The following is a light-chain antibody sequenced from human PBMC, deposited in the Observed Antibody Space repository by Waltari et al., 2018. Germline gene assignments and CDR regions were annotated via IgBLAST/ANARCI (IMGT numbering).Light chain of an antibody. CDR2: EVN. V-gene: IGLV2-8*01. J-gene: IGLJ3*02. Sequence: SGSPGQSVTISCTGTSSDVGAYDHVSWYQQHPHKAPKLLIYEVNRRPSGVPDRFSGSKSGNTASLTVSGLQADDEAHYYCVSHGGANNFWVFGGGTMLTVL. CDR3: VSHGGANNFWV. CDR1: SSDVGAYDH.